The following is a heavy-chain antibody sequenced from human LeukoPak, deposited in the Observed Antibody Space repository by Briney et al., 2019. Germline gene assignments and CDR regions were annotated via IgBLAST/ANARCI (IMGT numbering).Heavy chain of an antibody. D-gene: IGHD2-2*01. CDR2: ISWNSGSI. CDR1: GFTFDDYA. Sequence: GGSLRLSCAASGFTFDDYAMHWVRQAPGKGLEWVSGISWNSGSIGYADSAKGRFTISRDNAKNSLYLQMNSLRAEDTALYYCAKDIGHIVVVPAAIPYYYGMDVWGQGTTVTVSS. J-gene: IGHJ6*02. V-gene: IGHV3-9*01. CDR3: AKDIGHIVVVPAAIPYYYGMDV.